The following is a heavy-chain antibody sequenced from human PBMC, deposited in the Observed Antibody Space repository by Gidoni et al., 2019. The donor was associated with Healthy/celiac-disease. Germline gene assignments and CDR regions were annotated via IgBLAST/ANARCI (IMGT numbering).Heavy chain of an antibody. CDR2: VRAYNGNT. J-gene: IGHJ4*02. V-gene: IGHV1-18*01. CDR1: GYNFTSYG. D-gene: IGHD5-12*01. CDR3: ARNRWLQLMYYFDY. Sequence: QVQLVQSGAEVKKPGASVKVSCKASGYNFTSYGISWVRPAPGQGLAWMGWVRAYNGNTNYAQKLQGRVTMTTDTSTSTAYMELRSLRSDDTAVYYCARNRWLQLMYYFDYWGQGTLVTVSS.